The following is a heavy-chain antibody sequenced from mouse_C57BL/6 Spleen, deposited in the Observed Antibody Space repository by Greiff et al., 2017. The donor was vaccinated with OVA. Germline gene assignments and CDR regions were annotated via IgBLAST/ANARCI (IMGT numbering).Heavy chain of an antibody. Sequence: QVQLQQPGAELVMPGASVKLSCKASGYTFTSYWMHWVQQRPGQGLEWIGEIDPSDSYTNYNQKFKGKSTLTVDKSSSTAYMQLSSLTSEDSAVYYCARGSNYVGYWGQGTTLTVSS. V-gene: IGHV1-69*01. D-gene: IGHD5-1*01. CDR2: IDPSDSYT. CDR1: GYTFTSYW. CDR3: ARGSNYVGY. J-gene: IGHJ2*01.